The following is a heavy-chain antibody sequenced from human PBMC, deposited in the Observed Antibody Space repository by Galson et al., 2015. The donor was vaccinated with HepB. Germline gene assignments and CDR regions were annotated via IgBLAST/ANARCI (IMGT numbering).Heavy chain of an antibody. Sequence: SLRLSCAASGFTFSSYAMHWVRQAPGRGLEWVAVISYDGSNKYYADSVKGRFTISRDNSKNTLYLQMNSLRAEDTAVYYCARAPVPIAAAGMSDWGQGTLVTVSS. CDR3: ARAPVPIAAAGMSD. CDR1: GFTFSSYA. J-gene: IGHJ4*02. CDR2: ISYDGSNK. V-gene: IGHV3-30*04. D-gene: IGHD6-13*01.